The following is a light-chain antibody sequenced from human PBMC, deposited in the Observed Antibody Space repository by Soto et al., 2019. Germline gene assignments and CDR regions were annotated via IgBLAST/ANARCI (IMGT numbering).Light chain of an antibody. Sequence: QSALTQPRSVSGSPGQSVTISCTGTSSDIGGYNYVSWYQHHPGKAPKFMIYDVSKRPSGVPDRFSGSKSGNTASLTISGLQAEDEADYYCCSYAGTYIGVFGGGTQLTVL. V-gene: IGLV2-11*01. CDR3: CSYAGTYIGV. J-gene: IGLJ3*02. CDR2: DVS. CDR1: SSDIGGYNY.